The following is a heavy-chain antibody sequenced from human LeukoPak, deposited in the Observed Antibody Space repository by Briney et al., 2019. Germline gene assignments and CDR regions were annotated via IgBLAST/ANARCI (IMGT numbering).Heavy chain of an antibody. J-gene: IGHJ4*02. D-gene: IGHD3-10*01. CDR3: ATTRREDGSGSFDY. Sequence: SETLSLTCTVPGGSISSYYWSWIRQPPGKGLGRIGYIYYSGSTNYNPSLKSRVTISVDTSKNQLSLKLSSVTAADTAVYYCATTRREDGSGSFDYWGQGTLVTVSS. CDR2: IYYSGST. CDR1: GGSISSYY. V-gene: IGHV4-59*08.